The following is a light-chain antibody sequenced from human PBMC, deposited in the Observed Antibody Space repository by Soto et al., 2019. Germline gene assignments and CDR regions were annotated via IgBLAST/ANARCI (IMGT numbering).Light chain of an antibody. CDR2: DVS. Sequence: QSALTRPASVSGSPGQSMTISCTGTSSDVGGYNYVSWYQQHPGKAPKLMIYDVSIRPSGVSNRFSGSKSGNTASLTISGLQAEDEADYYCSSYTSSSTLKVFGGGTKLTVL. V-gene: IGLV2-14*03. CDR1: SSDVGGYNY. J-gene: IGLJ2*01. CDR3: SSYTSSSTLKV.